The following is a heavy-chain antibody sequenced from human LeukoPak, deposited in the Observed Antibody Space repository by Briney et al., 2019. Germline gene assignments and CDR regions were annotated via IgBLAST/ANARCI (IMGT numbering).Heavy chain of an antibody. Sequence: PPETLPLTCAVYGGSFSGYYWSWIRQPPGKGLEWIGEINHSGSTNYNPSLKSRVTISVDTSKNQFSLKLSSVAAADTAVYYCARAPARIAAAGYWGQGTLVTVSS. V-gene: IGHV4-34*01. D-gene: IGHD6-13*01. J-gene: IGHJ4*02. CDR1: GGSFSGYY. CDR3: ARAPARIAAAGY. CDR2: INHSGST.